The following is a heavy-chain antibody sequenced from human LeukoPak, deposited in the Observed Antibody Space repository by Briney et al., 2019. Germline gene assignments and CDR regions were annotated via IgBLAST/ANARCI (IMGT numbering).Heavy chain of an antibody. CDR1: GGSISSSSYY. CDR3: ARGRGYSSSDRLVY. J-gene: IGHJ4*02. Sequence: SETLSLTCTVSGGSISSSSYYWGWIRQPPGKGLEWIGSIYYSGSTYYNPSLKSRVTISVDTSKNQFSLKLSSVTAADTAVYYCARGRGYSSSDRLVYWGQGTLVTVSS. V-gene: IGHV4-39*01. D-gene: IGHD6-6*01. CDR2: IYYSGST.